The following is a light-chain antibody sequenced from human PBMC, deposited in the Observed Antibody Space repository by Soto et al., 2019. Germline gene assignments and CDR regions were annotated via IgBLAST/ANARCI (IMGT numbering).Light chain of an antibody. V-gene: IGKV3-20*01. CDR3: QQYGSSLAWT. CDR1: QSVSSSY. CDR2: GAS. J-gene: IGKJ1*01. Sequence: EIVLTQSPGTLSLSPGERATLSCRASQSVSSSYLAWYQQKPGQAPRLLIYGASSRATGIPDWFSGSGSGTDFTLTISRLEPEDFAVYYCQQYGSSLAWTFGQGTKVEIK.